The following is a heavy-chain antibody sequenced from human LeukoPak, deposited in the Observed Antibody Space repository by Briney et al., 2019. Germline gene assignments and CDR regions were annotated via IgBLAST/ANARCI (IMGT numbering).Heavy chain of an antibody. CDR1: GFTFNNYA. J-gene: IGHJ4*02. CDR3: ARTKGGSGSYDDY. CDR2: ISGSGGGT. Sequence: PGGSLRLSCAASGFTFNNYAMDWVRQATGKGLEWVSAISGSGGGTYYADSVKGRFTISRDNSKNTLYLQMISLRAEDTAVYYCARTKGGSGSYDDYWGQGTLVTVSS. D-gene: IGHD3-10*01. V-gene: IGHV3-23*01.